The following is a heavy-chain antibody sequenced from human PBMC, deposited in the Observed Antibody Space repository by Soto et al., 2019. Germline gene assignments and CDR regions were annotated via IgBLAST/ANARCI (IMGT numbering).Heavy chain of an antibody. V-gene: IGHV4-61*01. D-gene: IGHD4-17*01. J-gene: IGHJ6*03. Sequence: SETLSLTCTVSGASVSSPTYYWSWIRQPPGRGLEWIASVHNSGYTNHNPSLKSRVTISVDTSKNQFSLKLGSVTAADTAVYYCVRRVAHDYGDYGYYYYYMDVWGKGTTVTVSS. CDR2: VHNSGYT. CDR3: VRRVAHDYGDYGYYYYYMDV. CDR1: GASVSSPTYY.